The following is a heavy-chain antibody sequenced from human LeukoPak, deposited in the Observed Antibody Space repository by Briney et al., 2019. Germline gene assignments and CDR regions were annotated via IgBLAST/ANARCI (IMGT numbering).Heavy chain of an antibody. CDR1: GGSISSSSYY. CDR3: AKGSGSGWYGWFAS. J-gene: IGHJ5*01. V-gene: IGHV3-23*01. CDR2: IGASGGAT. Sequence: ETLSLTCTVSGGSISSSSYYWGWIRQPPGKGLEWVSTIGASGGATYYADSVKGRFTISRDNSKNTFYLQMNSLRAEDTAVYFCAKGSGSGWYGWFASWGQGTLVTVSS. D-gene: IGHD6-19*01.